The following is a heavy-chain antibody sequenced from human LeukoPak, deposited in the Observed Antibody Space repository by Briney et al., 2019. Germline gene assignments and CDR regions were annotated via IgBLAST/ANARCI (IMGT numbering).Heavy chain of an antibody. CDR2: ISSSSSTI. CDR1: GFTFSSYS. D-gene: IGHD3-3*01. CDR3: ARGPRRFLEWLSSPY. Sequence: AGSVRPSCAASGFTFSSYSMNWVRQAPGKGLEWVSYISSSSSTIYYADSVKGRFTISRDNAKNSLYLQMSSLRAEDTAVYYCARGPRRFLEWLSSPYWGQGTLVTVSS. J-gene: IGHJ4*02. V-gene: IGHV3-48*01.